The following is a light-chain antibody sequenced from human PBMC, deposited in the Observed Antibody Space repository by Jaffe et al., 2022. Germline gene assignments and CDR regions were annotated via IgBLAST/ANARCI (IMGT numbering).Light chain of an antibody. CDR3: QTWGNGIVV. J-gene: IGLJ2*01. V-gene: IGLV4-69*02. Sequence: QLMLTQSPSASASLGASVKLTCTLSSGHRNYAIAWHQQQPEKGPRYLMKVNSDGSHSKGDGIPDRFSGSSSGAERYVTISSLQSEDEADYYCQTWGNGIVVFGGGTKLTVL. CDR2: VNSDGSH. CDR1: SGHRNYA.